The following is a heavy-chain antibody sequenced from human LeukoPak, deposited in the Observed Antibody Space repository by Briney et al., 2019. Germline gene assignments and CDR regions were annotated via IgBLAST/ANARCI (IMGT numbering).Heavy chain of an antibody. CDR1: GGSISSYY. CDR3: ARTDGSGSYYYFDY. J-gene: IGHJ4*02. D-gene: IGHD3-10*01. CDR2: IYTSGST. Sequence: SETLSLTCTVSGGSISSYYWSWIRQPAGKGLEWIGRIYTSGSTNYNPSLKSRVTMSVDTSKNQFSLKLSSVTAADTAVYYCARTDGSGSYYYFDYWGQGTLVTVSS. V-gene: IGHV4-4*07.